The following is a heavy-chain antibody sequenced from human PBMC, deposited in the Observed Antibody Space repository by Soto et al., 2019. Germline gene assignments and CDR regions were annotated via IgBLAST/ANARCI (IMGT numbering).Heavy chain of an antibody. V-gene: IGHV3-23*01. D-gene: IGHD1-1*01. CDR3: AKGGHNSWFDP. CDR2: VSGFGDST. Sequence: EVQLLESGGGLVQPGGSLRLSCGASGFIFSTSAMTWARQAPGKGLEWVSTVSGFGDSTYYADSVKGRFTISRHNFNNTLYLQMNSLRVEDTAVYYCAKGGHNSWFDPWGQGTLVTVSS. J-gene: IGHJ5*02. CDR1: GFIFSTSA.